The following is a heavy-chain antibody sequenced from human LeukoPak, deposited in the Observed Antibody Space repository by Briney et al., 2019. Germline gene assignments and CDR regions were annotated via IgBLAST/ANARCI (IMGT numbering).Heavy chain of an antibody. Sequence: SETLSLTCTVSGGSISSYYWSWLRQPPGKGLEWIGYIYYSGWTDYNPSLKSRVTISVDTSTNQFSLKLTSVTAADTAVYYCARHGLAYYDSSGTRGYFDLWGRGTLVTVSS. D-gene: IGHD3-22*01. CDR1: GGSISSYY. J-gene: IGHJ2*01. CDR2: IYYSGWT. CDR3: ARHGLAYYDSSGTRGYFDL. V-gene: IGHV4-59*08.